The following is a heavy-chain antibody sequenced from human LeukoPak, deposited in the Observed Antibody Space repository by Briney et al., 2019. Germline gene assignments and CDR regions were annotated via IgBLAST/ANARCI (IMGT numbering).Heavy chain of an antibody. CDR2: INSDGSST. J-gene: IGHJ6*02. D-gene: IGHD3-10*01. V-gene: IGHV3-74*01. CDR1: GFTFSSYW. Sequence: GGSLRLSCAASGFTFSSYWMHWVRQAPGKGLVWVSRINSDGSSTSYADSVKGRFTISRDNAKNTLYLQMNSLRAEDTAVYYYAYIWFGELALDVWGQGTTVTVSS. CDR3: AYIWFGELALDV.